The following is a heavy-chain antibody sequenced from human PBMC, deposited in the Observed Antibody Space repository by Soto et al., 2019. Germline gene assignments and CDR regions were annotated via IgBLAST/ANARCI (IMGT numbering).Heavy chain of an antibody. CDR1: GGSSRSNY. D-gene: IGHD4-17*01. V-gene: IGHV4-59*01. Sequence: QVQLQESGPGLVKPLETLSLTCTVSGGSSRSNYWSWIRQSPGKGLEWIGYIHYSGSTNYNPSLKSRVTISEDMSNSQFSLKLSSVTAADTAVYYCATMLYADYYYFNYWGQGALVTVSS. CDR2: IHYSGST. J-gene: IGHJ4*02. CDR3: ATMLYADYYYFNY.